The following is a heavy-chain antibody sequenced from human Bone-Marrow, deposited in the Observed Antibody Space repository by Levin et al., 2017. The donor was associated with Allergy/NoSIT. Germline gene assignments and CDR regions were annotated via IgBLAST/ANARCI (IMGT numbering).Heavy chain of an antibody. Sequence: GESLKISCAASGFTFSSYGMHWVRQAPGKGLEWVAVISYDGSNKYYADSVKGRFTISRDNSKNTLYLQMNSLRAEDTAVYYCAKDTVDELVGARAFGAFDIWGQGTMVTVSS. CDR3: AKDTVDELVGARAFGAFDI. D-gene: IGHD1-26*01. V-gene: IGHV3-30*18. CDR2: ISYDGSNK. J-gene: IGHJ3*02. CDR1: GFTFSSYG.